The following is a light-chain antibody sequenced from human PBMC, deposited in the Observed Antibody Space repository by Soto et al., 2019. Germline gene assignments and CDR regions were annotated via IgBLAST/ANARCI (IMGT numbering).Light chain of an antibody. CDR1: QSISTW. V-gene: IGKV1-5*03. Sequence: DIQMTPSPSPLSTSVGDRVTITCRASQSISTWLAWYQHKPGKAPKLLIYQASSLEGGVPSRVSGSGSGTEFTLTISSLQPDDFATYYCQQYITYSRTFGQGTRVETK. CDR3: QQYITYSRT. CDR2: QAS. J-gene: IGKJ2*02.